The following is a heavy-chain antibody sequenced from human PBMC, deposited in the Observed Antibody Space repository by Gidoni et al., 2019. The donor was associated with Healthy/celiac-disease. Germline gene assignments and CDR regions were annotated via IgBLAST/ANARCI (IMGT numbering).Heavy chain of an antibody. CDR1: GFPFSRYA. CDR2: ISGSGGST. CDR3: AKDWSAAAGLPEIDY. Sequence: EVQLLESGGGLVQPGGSLRLSCAASGFPFSRYAMSWVRQAPGKGLEWVSAISGSGGSTYYADSVKGRFTISRDNSKNTLYLQMNSLRAEDTAVYYCAKDWSAAAGLPEIDYWGQGTLVTVSS. V-gene: IGHV3-23*01. D-gene: IGHD6-13*01. J-gene: IGHJ4*02.